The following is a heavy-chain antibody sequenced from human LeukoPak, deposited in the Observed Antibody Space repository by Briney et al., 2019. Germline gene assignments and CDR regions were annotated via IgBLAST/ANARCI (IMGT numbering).Heavy chain of an antibody. CDR1: GYTFTSYG. CDR3: AREIPAAAAREADY. CDR2: MNPNSGNT. J-gene: IGHJ4*02. D-gene: IGHD6-13*01. Sequence: ASVKVSCKASGYTFTSYGISWVRQAPGQGLEWMGWMNPNSGNTGYAQKFQGRVTMTRNTSISTAYMELSSLRSEDTAVYYCAREIPAAAAREADYWGQGTLVTVSS. V-gene: IGHV1-8*02.